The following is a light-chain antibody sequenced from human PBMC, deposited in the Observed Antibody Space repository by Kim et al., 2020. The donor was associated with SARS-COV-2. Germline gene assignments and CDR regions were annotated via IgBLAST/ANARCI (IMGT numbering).Light chain of an antibody. CDR2: DAS. CDR1: QSVSSSY. Sequence: PGERATLSCRASQSVSSSYFAWYQQKPGQAPRLLIYDASTRAPGIPDRFSGSVSGTDFTLTISRLEPEDFAVYYCQHHVISPWTFGQGTKVDIK. CDR3: QHHVISPWT. V-gene: IGKV3-20*01. J-gene: IGKJ1*01.